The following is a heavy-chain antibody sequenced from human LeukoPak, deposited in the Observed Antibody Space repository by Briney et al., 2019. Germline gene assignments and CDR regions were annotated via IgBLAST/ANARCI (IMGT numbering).Heavy chain of an antibody. Sequence: QPGGSLRLSCVVSGFNFHNYWMPCVREAPAKALECLAIINPDGSETSYEDSVKGRFIVSRDNENNSLSLDLTSVRAEDTALYYCARDLYSPPDVWGQGTSVSVSS. V-gene: IGHV3-7*01. CDR2: INPDGSET. J-gene: IGHJ6*02. CDR1: GFNFHNYW. D-gene: IGHD2-21*01. CDR3: ARDLYSPPDV.